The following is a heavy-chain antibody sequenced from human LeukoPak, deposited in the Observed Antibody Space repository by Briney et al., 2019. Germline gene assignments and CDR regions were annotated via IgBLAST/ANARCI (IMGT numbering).Heavy chain of an antibody. J-gene: IGHJ3*02. CDR3: ARLARYCTSTSCSWVWAFDI. Sequence: GESLKISCNGSEFSFVSYGIAWVRQMPGKGREWMGIINPGDSDTRYSPSFQRQVTISADKSISPAYLQWRSLKASDTAMYYCARLARYCTSTSCSWVWAFDIWGQGTMVTVSS. CDR2: INPGDSDT. CDR1: EFSFVSYG. D-gene: IGHD2-2*01. V-gene: IGHV5-51*01.